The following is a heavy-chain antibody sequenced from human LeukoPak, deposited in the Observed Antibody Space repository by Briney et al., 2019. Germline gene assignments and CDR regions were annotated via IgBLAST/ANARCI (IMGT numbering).Heavy chain of an antibody. CDR3: ARDAIAAAGTGAFDI. Sequence: KSSETLSLTCAVSGGSISSSNWWSWVRQPPGKGLEWIGEIYHSGSTNYNPSLKSRVTISVDKSKNQFSLKLSSVTAADTAVYYCARDAIAAAGTGAFDIWGQGTMVTVSS. V-gene: IGHV4-4*02. CDR1: GGSISSSNW. CDR2: IYHSGST. D-gene: IGHD6-13*01. J-gene: IGHJ3*02.